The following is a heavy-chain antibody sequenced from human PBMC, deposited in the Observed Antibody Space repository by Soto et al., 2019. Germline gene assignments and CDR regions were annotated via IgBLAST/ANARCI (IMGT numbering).Heavy chain of an antibody. V-gene: IGHV4-59*01. CDR3: ARMKRGYTYASILDF. Sequence: NPSETLSLTCIVSGGPIRDFYWSWIRQPPGKGLEYIGYIFYSVSANYNPSLKSRVTISVDTSKNHFSLKLRSVTATDTAVYYCARMKRGYTYASILDFWGQGTQVTVSS. D-gene: IGHD5-18*01. CDR2: IFYSVSA. J-gene: IGHJ4*02. CDR1: GGPIRDFY.